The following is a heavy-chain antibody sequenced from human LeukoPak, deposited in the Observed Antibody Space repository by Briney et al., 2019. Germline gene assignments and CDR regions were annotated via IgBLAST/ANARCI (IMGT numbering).Heavy chain of an antibody. CDR3: VRDRGSYRPIDY. D-gene: IGHD1-26*01. Sequence: PGGSLRHSCAASAFSLNTYNMNWVRQAPGKGLEWVSSISYTGTYIYYADSVKGRFTISRDNAQNSLYLQMNSLRAEDTAVYYCVRDRGSYRPIDYWGQGTLVTVSS. V-gene: IGHV3-21*04. CDR2: ISYTGTYI. CDR1: AFSLNTYN. J-gene: IGHJ4*02.